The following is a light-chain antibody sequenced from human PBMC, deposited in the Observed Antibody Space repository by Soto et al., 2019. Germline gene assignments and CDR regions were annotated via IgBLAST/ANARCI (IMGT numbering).Light chain of an antibody. CDR2: GNS. V-gene: IGLV1-40*01. Sequence: QSVRTQPPSVSGAPVQRGTISCPGSSSNIGAGYDVHWYQQLPGTAPKLLIYGNSNRPSGVPDRFSGSKSGTSASLAITGLQAEDEADYYCQSYDSSLSGSYVFGTGTKVTVL. J-gene: IGLJ1*01. CDR3: QSYDSSLSGSYV. CDR1: SSNIGAGYD.